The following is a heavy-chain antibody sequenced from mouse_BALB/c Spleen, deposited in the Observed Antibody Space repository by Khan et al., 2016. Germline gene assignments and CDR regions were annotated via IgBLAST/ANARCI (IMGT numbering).Heavy chain of an antibody. V-gene: IGHV1-87*01. CDR2: IYPGDGDT. CDR1: GYTSANYW. Sequence: QVQLKQSGAELARPGASVRLSCKASGYTSANYWMQWVKQRPGQGLEWIGSIYPGDGDTRYSQEFKDKATLTADKSSSSAYMHLRSVASEDSAVYYCADALFVYWGQGTLVTVSA. CDR3: ADALFVY. J-gene: IGHJ3*01.